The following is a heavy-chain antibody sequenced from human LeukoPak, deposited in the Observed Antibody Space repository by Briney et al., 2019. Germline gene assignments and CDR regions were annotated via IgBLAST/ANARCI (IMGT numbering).Heavy chain of an antibody. CDR3: ARVRSHPPQNWFDP. V-gene: IGHV4-39*07. J-gene: IGHJ5*02. CDR2: IYYSGIT. Sequence: MASETLSLTCTVSGGSMSSNSNYWGWIRQPPGKGLEWIGSIYYSGITYYNPSLKSRVTISVDTSKNQFSLKLSSVTAADTAVYYCARVRSHPPQNWFDPWGQGTLVTVSS. D-gene: IGHD1-26*01. CDR1: GGSMSSNSNY.